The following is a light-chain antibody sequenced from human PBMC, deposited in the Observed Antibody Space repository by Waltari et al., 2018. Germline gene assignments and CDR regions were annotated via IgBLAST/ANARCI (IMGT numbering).Light chain of an antibody. V-gene: IGLV2-23*02. CDR2: DVS. CDR3: CSYAGSSTWV. CDR1: SIAVGTYHL. Sequence: QSALTQPASVSGSPGQSITISCTGTSIAVGTYHLVSWYQQHPGKAPKLMSYDVSKRPSGVSYRFSGSKSGNTASLTISGLQAEDEADYYCCSYAGSSTWVFGGGTKLTVL. J-gene: IGLJ3*02.